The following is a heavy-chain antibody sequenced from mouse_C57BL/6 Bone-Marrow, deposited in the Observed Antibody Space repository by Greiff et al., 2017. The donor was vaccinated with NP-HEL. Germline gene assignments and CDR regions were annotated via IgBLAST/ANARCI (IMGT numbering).Heavy chain of an antibody. CDR1: GYTFTTYP. D-gene: IGHD1-1*01. J-gene: IGHJ1*03. V-gene: IGHV1-47*01. CDR3: ARGGTTVPRYWYFDV. CDR2: FHPYNDDT. Sequence: QVHVKQSGAELVKPGASVKMSCKASGYTFTTYPIEWMKQNHGKSLEWIGNFHPYNDDTKYNEKFKGKATLTVEKSSSTVYLELSRLTSDDSAVYYCARGGTTVPRYWYFDVWGTGTTVTVSS.